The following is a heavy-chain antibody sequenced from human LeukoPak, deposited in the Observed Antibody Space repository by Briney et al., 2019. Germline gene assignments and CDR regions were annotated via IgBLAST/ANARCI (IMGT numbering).Heavy chain of an antibody. CDR2: INPNTGAT. D-gene: IGHD2-8*02. CDR1: GYCFTGNY. Sequence: ASVKVSCKASGYCFTGNYMHGVRQAPGQGLEWMGWINPNTGATNYAQKFQGRVTMTRDTSISTAYMELSRLRSDDTAVYYCANLSGLDYWGQGTLVTVSS. J-gene: IGHJ4*02. CDR3: ANLSGLDY. V-gene: IGHV1-2*02.